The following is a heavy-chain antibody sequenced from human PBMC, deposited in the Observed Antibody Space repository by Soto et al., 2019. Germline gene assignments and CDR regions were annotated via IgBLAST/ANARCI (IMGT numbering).Heavy chain of an antibody. CDR3: ARHSASWQWFDY. V-gene: IGHV4-31*03. Sequence: QVQLQESGPGLVKPSQTLSLTCSVSGGSISSGGYYWSWIRQHPEKGLEWIGYIYYSGSTNYNPSLKSRVIISVDTSSNRFSLARRSVTAADTAIYYCARHSASWQWFDYWGQGTLVTVSS. CDR2: IYYSGST. CDR1: GGSISSGGYY. D-gene: IGHD1-26*01. J-gene: IGHJ5*01.